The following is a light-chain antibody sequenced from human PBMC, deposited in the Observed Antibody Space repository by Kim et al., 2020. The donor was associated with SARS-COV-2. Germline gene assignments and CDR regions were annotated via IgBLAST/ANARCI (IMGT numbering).Light chain of an antibody. V-gene: IGKV3-15*01. Sequence: ASGERATLSCSARQSVRSNLACYQQKPGQAPRLLIYGASTRATGIPARFSGSGAGTEFTLTISSLQSEDFAVYYCQQYNNWPPWTFGQGTKVDIK. CDR1: QSVRSN. J-gene: IGKJ1*01. CDR2: GAS. CDR3: QQYNNWPPWT.